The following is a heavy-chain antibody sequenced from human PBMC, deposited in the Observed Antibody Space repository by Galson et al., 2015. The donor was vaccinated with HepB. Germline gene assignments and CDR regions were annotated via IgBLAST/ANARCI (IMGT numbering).Heavy chain of an antibody. J-gene: IGHJ4*02. CDR3: SRPQGNDYGDYGVDY. Sequence: QYGTEVKKPGESLKISCKASGYSFTSYWIGWVRQRAGQGLEWKGIICPGDSDTRYSPSFQGQVTISADKSSSTAYLQWSSLKASDTAMYYCSRPQGNDYGDYGVDYWGQGTLVTVSS. V-gene: IGHV5-51*01. CDR2: ICPGDSDT. D-gene: IGHD4-17*01. CDR1: GYSFTSYW.